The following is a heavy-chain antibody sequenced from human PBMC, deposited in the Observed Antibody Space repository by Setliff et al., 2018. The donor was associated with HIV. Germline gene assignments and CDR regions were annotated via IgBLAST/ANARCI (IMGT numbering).Heavy chain of an antibody. V-gene: IGHV1-2*02. D-gene: IGHD5-12*01. J-gene: IGHJ4*02. Sequence: ASVKVSCKASGYTFTGYYMHWVRQAPGQGLEWMGWINPNSGGTNYAQRFQGRVTMTRETSISTAYMELRRLRSDDTAVYYCARQPRWLQFPRYFDYWGQGTLVTVS. CDR2: INPNSGGT. CDR1: GYTFTGYY. CDR3: ARQPRWLQFPRYFDY.